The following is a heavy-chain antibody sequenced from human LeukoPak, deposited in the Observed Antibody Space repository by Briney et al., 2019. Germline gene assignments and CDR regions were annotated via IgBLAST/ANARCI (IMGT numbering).Heavy chain of an antibody. D-gene: IGHD3-10*01. Sequence: ASVKVSCKASGGTFSSYAISWVRQAPGQGLEWMGWISAYNGNTNYAQKLQGRVTMTTDTSTSTAYMELRSLRSDDTAVYYCARDSGYYYGSGSYYPHFDYWGQGTLVTVSS. CDR3: ARDSGYYYGSGSYYPHFDY. V-gene: IGHV1-18*01. CDR1: GGTFSSYA. J-gene: IGHJ4*02. CDR2: ISAYNGNT.